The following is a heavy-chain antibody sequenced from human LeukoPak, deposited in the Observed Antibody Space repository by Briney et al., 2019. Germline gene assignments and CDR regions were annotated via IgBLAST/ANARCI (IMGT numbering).Heavy chain of an antibody. CDR1: GFTFSSYG. CDR2: IRYDGSNK. V-gene: IGHV3-30*02. Sequence: PGGSLRLSCAASGFTFSSYGMHWVRQAPGKGLEWVAFIRYDGSNKYYADSVKGRFTISRDNSKNTLYLQMNSLRAEDTAVYYCAKLRGPPRSFDDYWGQGTLVTVSS. CDR3: AKLRGPPRSFDDY. J-gene: IGHJ4*02. D-gene: IGHD2/OR15-2a*01.